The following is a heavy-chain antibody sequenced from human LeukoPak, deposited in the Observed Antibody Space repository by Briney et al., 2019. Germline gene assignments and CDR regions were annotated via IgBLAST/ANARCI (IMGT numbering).Heavy chain of an antibody. CDR2: INPNSGGT. Sequence: ASVKVSCKASGYTFTGYYMHWVRQAPGQGLEWMGWINPNSGGTNYAQKFQGRVTMTRDTSISTAYMELSRLRSDDTAVYYCARDLWFGELLQDYWGQGTLVTVSS. CDR1: GYTFTGYY. J-gene: IGHJ4*02. CDR3: ARDLWFGELLQDY. V-gene: IGHV1-2*02. D-gene: IGHD3-10*01.